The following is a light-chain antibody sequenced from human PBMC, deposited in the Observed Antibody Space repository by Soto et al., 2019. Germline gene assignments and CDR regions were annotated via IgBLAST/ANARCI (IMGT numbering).Light chain of an antibody. V-gene: IGLV2-14*03. CDR1: SNDVGGYDY. Sequence: QSALTQPASVSGSPGQSITISCTGTSNDVGGYDYVTWYQHHPGKAPKLMIYDVSNRPSGISDRFSASKSGNTASLTISGVQAEDEAHYYCSSYSSRATLVFGGGTKLTVL. CDR2: DVS. CDR3: SSYSSRATLV. J-gene: IGLJ2*01.